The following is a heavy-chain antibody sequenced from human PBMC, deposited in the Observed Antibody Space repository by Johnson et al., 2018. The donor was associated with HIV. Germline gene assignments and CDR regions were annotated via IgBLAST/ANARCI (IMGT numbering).Heavy chain of an antibody. CDR3: AKEGGIIRVAWELRAYSFDI. V-gene: IGHV3-30*18. CDR1: GFSFSSYG. CDR2: ISYDGSNK. D-gene: IGHD1-26*01. J-gene: IGHJ3*02. Sequence: QVQLVESGGGVVQPGKSLRLSCVASGFSFSSYGMHWVRQAPGKGLEWVALISYDGSNKYYADSVEGRFTISRVNSKNTLYLQMNSLTPEDTAVYYCAKEGGIIRVAWELRAYSFDIWGQGTMVTVSS.